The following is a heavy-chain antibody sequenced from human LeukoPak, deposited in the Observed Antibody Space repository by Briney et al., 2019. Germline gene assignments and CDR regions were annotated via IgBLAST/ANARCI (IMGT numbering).Heavy chain of an antibody. J-gene: IGHJ4*02. CDR3: LLTFYDSSGYHDY. CDR2: FDPEDGET. V-gene: IGHV1-24*01. D-gene: IGHD3-22*01. CDR1: GYTLTELS. Sequence: ASVNVSCKVSGYTLTELSMHWVRQAPGKGLEWMGGFDPEDGETIYAQKFQGRVTMTEDTSTDTAYMELSSLRSEDTAVYYCLLTFYDSSGYHDYWGQGTLVTVSS.